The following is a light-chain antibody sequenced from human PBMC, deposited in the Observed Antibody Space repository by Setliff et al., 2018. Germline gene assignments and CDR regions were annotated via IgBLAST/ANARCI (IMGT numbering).Light chain of an antibody. CDR2: AAS. V-gene: IGKV1-39*01. Sequence: IQMTQSPSSLSASVGDRVTITCRASHTIGSHLNWYQQKPGKAPKLLIYAASTLQSGVPSRFSGTGSGTDFTLTISSLQPEDFATYYCLQTHSTPLTFGGGTKVDIK. J-gene: IGKJ4*01. CDR1: HTIGSH. CDR3: LQTHSTPLT.